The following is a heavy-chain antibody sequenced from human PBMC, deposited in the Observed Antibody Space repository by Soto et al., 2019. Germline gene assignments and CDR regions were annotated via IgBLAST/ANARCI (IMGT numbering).Heavy chain of an antibody. CDR1: GGSISSYY. V-gene: IGHV4-59*01. CDR3: ARDSFPPYSSSSKGFDY. CDR2: LDYSGTT. Sequence: KASETLSLTCTVSGGSISSYYWNWIRQSPGKGLEWIASLDYSGTTNYNPSLKSRITTSVDPSKKQFSLKMRSVTAADTAVYYCARDSFPPYSSSSKGFDYWGQGSLVTVSS. J-gene: IGHJ4*02. D-gene: IGHD6-6*01.